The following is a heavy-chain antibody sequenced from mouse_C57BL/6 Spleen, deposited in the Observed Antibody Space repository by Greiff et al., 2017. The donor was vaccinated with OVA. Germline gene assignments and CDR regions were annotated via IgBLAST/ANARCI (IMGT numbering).Heavy chain of an antibody. D-gene: IGHD4-1*01. Sequence: VQLQQSGAELVRPGTSVKVSCKASGYAFTNYLIEWVKQRPGQGLEWIGVINPGSGCTNYNEKFKGKATLTADKSASTAYMQLISLTSEDSAVYFCARSWELGRYFDYWGQGTTLTVSS. J-gene: IGHJ2*01. CDR3: ARSWELGRYFDY. CDR1: GYAFTNYL. V-gene: IGHV1-54*01. CDR2: INPGSGCT.